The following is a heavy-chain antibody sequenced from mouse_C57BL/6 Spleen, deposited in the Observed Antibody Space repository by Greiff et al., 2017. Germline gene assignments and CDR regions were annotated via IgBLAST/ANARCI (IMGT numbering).Heavy chain of an antibody. Sequence: VQLQQSGPELVKPGASVKIPCKASGYTFTDYNMDWVKQSHGKSLEWIGDINPNNGGTIYNQKFKGKATLTVDKSSSTAYMELRSLTSEDTAVYYCARKADYAAMDYWGQGTSVTVSS. J-gene: IGHJ4*01. CDR3: ARKADYAAMDY. V-gene: IGHV1-18*01. CDR1: GYTFTDYN. CDR2: INPNNGGT.